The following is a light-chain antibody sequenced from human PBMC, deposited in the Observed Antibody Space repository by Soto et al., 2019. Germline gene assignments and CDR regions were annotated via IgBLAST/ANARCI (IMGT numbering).Light chain of an antibody. Sequence: EIVLTHSPDTLSLSPGERATLSCRASLTVTNNYLAWYQQKAGQAPRLVIYDASTRATGIPDRFSASGSGTDFTLTISRLEPEDFAVYFCQQYASAPLKFGQGTKGDI. J-gene: IGKJ1*01. CDR2: DAS. CDR1: LTVTNNY. V-gene: IGKV3-20*01. CDR3: QQYASAPLK.